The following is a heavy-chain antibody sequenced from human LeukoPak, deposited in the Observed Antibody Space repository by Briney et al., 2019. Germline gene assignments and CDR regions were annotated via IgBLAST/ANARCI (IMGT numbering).Heavy chain of an antibody. J-gene: IGHJ5*02. CDR3: ARHGGYYYGSGSYSVQGGNWFDP. D-gene: IGHD3-10*01. CDR2: INHSGST. V-gene: IGHV4-34*01. CDR1: GGSFSGYY. Sequence: PSETLSLTCAVYGGSFSGYYWSWIRQPPGKGLEWIGEINHSGSTNYNPSLKSRVTISVDTSKNQFSLKLSSVTAADTAVYYCARHGGYYYGSGSYSVQGGNWFDPWGQGTLVTVSS.